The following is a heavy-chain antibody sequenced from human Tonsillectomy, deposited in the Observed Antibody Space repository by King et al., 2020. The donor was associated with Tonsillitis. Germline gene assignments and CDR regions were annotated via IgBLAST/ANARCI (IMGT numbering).Heavy chain of an antibody. CDR2: IDYSGST. CDR1: GGSISSSSYY. CDR3: ASHIFVVSFPVYFFS. D-gene: IGHD3-3*01. Sequence: QLQESGPGLVKPSETLSLTCTVSGGSISSSSYYWGWIRQPPGKGLEWIGSIDYSGSTYYNPSLKSRVTISVDTSKNLFSLLLRSVTAADTSVYYCASHIFVVSFPVYFFSWGQGTLVPVSS. J-gene: IGHJ4*02. V-gene: IGHV4-39*01.